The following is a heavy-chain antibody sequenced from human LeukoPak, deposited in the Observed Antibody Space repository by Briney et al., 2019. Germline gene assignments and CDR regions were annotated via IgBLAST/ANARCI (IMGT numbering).Heavy chain of an antibody. CDR2: IYYSGST. V-gene: IGHV4-59*01. Sequence: PSETLSLTCTVSGGSISSYYWSWIRQPPGKGLEWIGYIYYSGSTNYNPSLKSRVTISVDTSKNQFSLKLSSVTAVDTAVYYCARDPGWYSRAFDPWGQGTLVTVSS. D-gene: IGHD6-13*01. CDR1: GGSISSYY. J-gene: IGHJ5*02. CDR3: ARDPGWYSRAFDP.